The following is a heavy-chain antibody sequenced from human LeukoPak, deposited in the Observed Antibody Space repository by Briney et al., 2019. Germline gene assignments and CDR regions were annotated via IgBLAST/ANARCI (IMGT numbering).Heavy chain of an antibody. CDR2: IYPGDSDT. Sequence: GESLKISCKGSGYSFTSYWSGWVRQMPGKGLEWMGIIYPGDSDTRYSPSFQGQVTVSADKSISTAYLQWSSLKASDTAMYYCARHPLSDDYGDYAHFDYWGQGTLVTVSS. J-gene: IGHJ4*02. D-gene: IGHD4-17*01. V-gene: IGHV5-51*01. CDR3: ARHPLSDDYGDYAHFDY. CDR1: GYSFTSYW.